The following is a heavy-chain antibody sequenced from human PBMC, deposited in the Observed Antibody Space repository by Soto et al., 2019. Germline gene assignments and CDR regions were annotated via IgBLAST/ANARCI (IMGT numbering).Heavy chain of an antibody. D-gene: IGHD3-9*01. CDR1: GFTFSSYW. J-gene: IGHJ4*02. CDR3: AIDILTGYYNY. Sequence: GGSLRLSCAASGFTFSSYWMSWVRQAPGKGLEWVANIKQDGSEKYYADSVKGRFTISRDNAKNSLYLQMNSLRAEDTAVYYCAIDILTGYYNYWGQGTLVTVSS. CDR2: IKQDGSEK. V-gene: IGHV3-7*01.